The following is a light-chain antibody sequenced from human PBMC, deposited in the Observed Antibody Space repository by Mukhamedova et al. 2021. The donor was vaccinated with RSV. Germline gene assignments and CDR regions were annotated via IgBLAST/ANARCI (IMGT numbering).Light chain of an antibody. CDR1: SSY. J-gene: IGKJ5*01. CDR3: QQRSNWPLIT. V-gene: IGKV3-11*01. Sequence: SSYLAWFQQKVGQPPRLLIYDTSNRAASIPARFSGSGSGTDFTLTISSLEPEDFALYYCQQRSNWPLITFGQGTRLEIK. CDR2: DTS.